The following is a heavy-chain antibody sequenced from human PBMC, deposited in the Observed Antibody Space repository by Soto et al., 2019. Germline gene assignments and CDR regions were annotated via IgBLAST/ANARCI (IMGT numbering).Heavy chain of an antibody. D-gene: IGHD4-17*01. CDR3: ARARNDYGTWYYFDY. J-gene: IGHJ4*02. CDR2: ISPGSSNI. CDR1: GFTFHTYS. Sequence: EVQLVESGGGLVKPGGSLRLSCAVSGFTFHTYSMNWVRQAPGKGLEWVSSISPGSSNIYYAQSVKGRFTISRDNAKNSLSLQMNSPRAEDTAVYYCARARNDYGTWYYFDYWGQGTLVTVSS. V-gene: IGHV3-21*01.